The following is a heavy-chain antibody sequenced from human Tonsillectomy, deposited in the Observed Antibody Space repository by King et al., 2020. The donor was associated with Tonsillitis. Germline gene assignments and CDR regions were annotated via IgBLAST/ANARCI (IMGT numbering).Heavy chain of an antibody. J-gene: IGHJ4*02. CDR2: ISYSGST. CDR1: GGSISSYY. D-gene: IGHD5-18*01. V-gene: IGHV4-59*01. Sequence: QLQESGPGLVKPSETLSLTCTVSGGSISSYYWSWMRQPPGKGLEWIGYISYSGSTSYNSSLKSRVTISIDTSKNQFSLKLSSVTAADTAIYYCARDRGYTYWGPGILVIVSS. CDR3: ARDRGYTY.